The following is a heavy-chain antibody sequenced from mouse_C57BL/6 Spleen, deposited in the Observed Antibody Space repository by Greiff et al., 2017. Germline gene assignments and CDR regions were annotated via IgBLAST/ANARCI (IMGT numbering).Heavy chain of an antibody. V-gene: IGHV1-64*01. CDR2: IHPNSGST. CDR1: GYTFTSYW. J-gene: IGHJ2*01. Sequence: QVQLQQPGAELVKPGASVKLSCKASGYTFTSYWMHWVKQRPGQGLEWIGMIHPNSGSTNYNEKFKSKATLTVDKSSITAYMQLSSLTSEDSAVYYCARLKYYYFDYWGQGTTLTISS. D-gene: IGHD5-1-1*01. CDR3: ARLKYYYFDY.